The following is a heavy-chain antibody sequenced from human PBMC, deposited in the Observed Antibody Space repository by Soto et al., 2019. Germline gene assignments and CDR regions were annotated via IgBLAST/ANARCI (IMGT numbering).Heavy chain of an antibody. V-gene: IGHV4-61*01. CDR3: ARGSGPNDAFDI. D-gene: IGHD2-15*01. J-gene: IGHJ3*02. CDR1: GGSVSSVSYY. Sequence: ASETLSLTCTVSGGSVSSVSYYWSWIRQPPGKGLEWIGYIYYSGSTNYNPSLKSRVTISVDTSKNQFSLKLSSVTAADTAVYYCARGSGPNDAFDIWGQGTMVTVSS. CDR2: IYYSGST.